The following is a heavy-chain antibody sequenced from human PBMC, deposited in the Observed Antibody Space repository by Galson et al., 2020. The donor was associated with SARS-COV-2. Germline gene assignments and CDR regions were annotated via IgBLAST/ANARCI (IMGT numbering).Heavy chain of an antibody. CDR2: INAYNGNT. J-gene: IGHJ4*01. CDR3: ARGGVFYSGYSHFVY. CDR1: GYTFSNYV. Sequence: ASVKVSCKASGYTFSNYVISWVRQAPGQGLEWMGWINAYNGNTNYAQKVQGRVTMTTDTSTSTAYLELRSLRSDDTAVYYCARGGVFYSGYSHFVYWGHGTLVTVPS. V-gene: IGHV1-18*01. D-gene: IGHD5-12*01.